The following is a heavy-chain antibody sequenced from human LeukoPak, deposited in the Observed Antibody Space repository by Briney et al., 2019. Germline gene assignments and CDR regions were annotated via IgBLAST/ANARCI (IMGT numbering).Heavy chain of an antibody. CDR1: GFTFSSYW. V-gene: IGHV3-7*01. D-gene: IGHD6-13*01. CDR2: IKQDGSEK. CDR3: ARDLIAAAVPRPYYGIDV. J-gene: IGHJ6*02. Sequence: GGSLRLSCAASGFTFSSYWMSWVRQAPGKGLEWVANIKQDGSEKYYVDSVKGRFTISRDNAKNSLYLQMNSLRAEDTAVYYCARDLIAAAVPRPYYGIDVWGQGTTVTVSS.